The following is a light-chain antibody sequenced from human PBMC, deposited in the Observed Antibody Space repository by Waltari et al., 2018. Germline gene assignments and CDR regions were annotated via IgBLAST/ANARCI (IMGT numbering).Light chain of an antibody. V-gene: IGLV2-11*01. CDR1: SNDVGGYNY. CDR2: DVS. J-gene: IGLJ1*01. Sequence: HSSLTEHRYVSRSPGQSITLSWTSTSNDVGGYNYVSWYQQHPGKAPKLMIYDVSKLPSGVPDRFSGSKSGNTASLTISGLQAEDEADYYCCSYAGSYTYVFGTGTKVTVL. CDR3: CSYAGSYTYV.